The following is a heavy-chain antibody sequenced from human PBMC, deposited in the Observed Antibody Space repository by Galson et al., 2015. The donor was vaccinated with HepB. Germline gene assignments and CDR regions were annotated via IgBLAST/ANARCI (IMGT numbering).Heavy chain of an antibody. V-gene: IGHV1-2*02. D-gene: IGHD3-3*01. CDR1: GYTFTGYY. J-gene: IGHJ5*02. CDR3: ARDEYDFWSGYSNWFDP. CDR2: INPNSGGT. Sequence: SVKVSCKASGYTFTGYYMHWVRQAPGQGLEWMGWINPNSGGTNYAQKFQGRVTTTRDTSISTAYMELSRLRSDDTAVYYCARDEYDFWSGYSNWFDPWGQGTLVTVSS.